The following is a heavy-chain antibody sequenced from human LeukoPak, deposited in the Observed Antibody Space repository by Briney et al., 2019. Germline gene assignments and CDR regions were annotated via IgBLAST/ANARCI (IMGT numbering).Heavy chain of an antibody. V-gene: IGHV3-23*01. Sequence: GGSLRLSCAASGFTFSSYGMSWVRQAPGKGLEWVSGISGSGDTTYYADSVKGRFTISRDNAKNSLYLQMNSLRAEDTAVYYCASGVVVVAPDTFDIWGQGTMVTVSS. CDR2: ISGSGDTT. CDR1: GFTFSSYG. CDR3: ASGVVVVAPDTFDI. J-gene: IGHJ3*02. D-gene: IGHD2-15*01.